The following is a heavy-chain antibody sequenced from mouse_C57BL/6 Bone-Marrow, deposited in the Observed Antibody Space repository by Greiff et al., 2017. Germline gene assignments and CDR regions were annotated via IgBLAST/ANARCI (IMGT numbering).Heavy chain of an antibody. CDR1: GYTFTSYW. CDR2: IHPNSGST. CDR3: ARSDYFDY. V-gene: IGHV1-64*01. Sequence: QVQLQQPGADLVKPGASVKLSCKASGYTFTSYWMHWVKQRPGQGLEWIGMIHPNSGSTNYNETFKSKATLTVDKPSSTAYMQLSSLTSEDSADYYCARSDYFDYWGQGTTLTVSS. J-gene: IGHJ2*01.